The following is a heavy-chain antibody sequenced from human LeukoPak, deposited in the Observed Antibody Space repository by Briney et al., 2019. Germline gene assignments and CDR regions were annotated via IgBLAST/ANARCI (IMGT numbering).Heavy chain of an antibody. CDR1: GFTFSTYW. V-gene: IGHV3-7*01. J-gene: IGHJ3*01. Sequence: GGSLRLSCATSGFTFSTYWMAWVRQAPGKGLEWVANIRPDGSETYYVASVDGRFTISRDNAEKSLFVQMNSLTVEDTAVYYCARLGSLRRDAFALWGRGTMVTVAS. D-gene: IGHD1-26*01. CDR3: ARLGSLRRDAFAL. CDR2: IRPDGSET.